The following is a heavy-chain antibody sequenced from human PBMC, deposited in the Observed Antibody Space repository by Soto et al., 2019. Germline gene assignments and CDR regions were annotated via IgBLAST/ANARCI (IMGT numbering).Heavy chain of an antibody. CDR2: ISSNGGST. CDR1: GFTFSSYA. Sequence: EVQLVESGGGLVQPGGALRLSCAASGFTFSSYAMHWVRQAPGKGREYVSAISSNGGSTYYANSVKGRFTISRDNSRNTLDLQMGSRRAEDMAVYYCARDSPPDIVVVPASISTWAGYYGMDVWGQGTTATVSS. J-gene: IGHJ6*02. V-gene: IGHV3-64*01. CDR3: ARDSPPDIVVVPASISTWAGYYGMDV. D-gene: IGHD2-2*01.